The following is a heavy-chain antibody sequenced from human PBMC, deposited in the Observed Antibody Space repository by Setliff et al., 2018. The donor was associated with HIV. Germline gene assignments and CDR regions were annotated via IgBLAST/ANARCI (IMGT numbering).Heavy chain of an antibody. V-gene: IGHV4-39*01. J-gene: IGHJ5*02. CDR1: GGSINNNNYY. D-gene: IGHD3-22*01. Sequence: PSETLSLTCTVSGGSINNNNYYWGWIRQPPGKGLEWIGSIYYTEGTYSNPSLTSRLSISLDTSKNQFSLNLHSVTAADTSVYYCASRIYYYDSSRVLREEGFDPWGQGTLVTVSS. CDR3: ASRIYYYDSSRVLREEGFDP. CDR2: IYYTEGT.